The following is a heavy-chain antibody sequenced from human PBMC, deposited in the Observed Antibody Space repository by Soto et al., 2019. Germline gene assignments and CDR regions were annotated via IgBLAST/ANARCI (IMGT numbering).Heavy chain of an antibody. Sequence: GGSLRLSCAASGFSFKNFALHWVRQAPGKGLEWVSIIWFDGSNKYYADSVKGRFTISRDNSKNTLYLQMNSLRAEDTAVYYCARDPGPRAAAIRGLGWFDPWGQGTLVTVSS. D-gene: IGHD2-2*01. CDR2: IWFDGSNK. CDR3: ARDPGPRAAAIRGLGWFDP. J-gene: IGHJ5*02. CDR1: GFSFKNFA. V-gene: IGHV3-33*01.